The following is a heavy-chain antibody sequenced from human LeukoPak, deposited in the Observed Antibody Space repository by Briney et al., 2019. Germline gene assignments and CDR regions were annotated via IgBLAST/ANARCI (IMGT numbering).Heavy chain of an antibody. Sequence: GGSLRLSCAVSGFTFSNEAMGWVRQLRGGGLEWVSTISPGGGTTYYAESMKGRFTISRDNSKSTLYLEMNSLRAEDTAVYYCAKRDTSGWYALDYWGQGTLVTVSS. V-gene: IGHV3-23*01. CDR1: GFTFSNEA. CDR2: ISPGGGTT. CDR3: AKRDTSGWYALDY. D-gene: IGHD6-19*01. J-gene: IGHJ4*02.